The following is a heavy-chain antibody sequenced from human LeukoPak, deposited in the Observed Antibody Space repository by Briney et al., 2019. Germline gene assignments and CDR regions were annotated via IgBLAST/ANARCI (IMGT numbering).Heavy chain of an antibody. CDR2: IKQTASET. D-gene: IGHD1-1*01. J-gene: IGHJ4*02. CDR3: TSLDAALIQTGGY. V-gene: IGHV3-7*01. CDR1: GFPFSPIW. Sequence: GGSLRLSCVASGFPFSPIWMSWVRQAPGKGLEWVAMIKQTASETHYVDSVRGRFSISRDSAKSSLYLQMNSLKADDTAVYYCTSLDAALIQTGGYWGQGTLVTVSS.